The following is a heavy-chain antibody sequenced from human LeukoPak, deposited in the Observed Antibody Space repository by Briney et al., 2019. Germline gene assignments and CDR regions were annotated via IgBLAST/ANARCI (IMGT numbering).Heavy chain of an antibody. CDR3: ARDVYSSSSNWFDP. CDR2: IYYSGST. Sequence: SETLSLTCTVSGGSISGYYWSWIRQPPGKGLEWIGYIYYSGSTNYNPSLKSRVTISVDTSKNQFSLKLSSVTAADTAVYYCARDVYSSSSNWFDPWGQGALVTVSS. V-gene: IGHV4-59*01. D-gene: IGHD6-13*01. J-gene: IGHJ5*02. CDR1: GGSISGYY.